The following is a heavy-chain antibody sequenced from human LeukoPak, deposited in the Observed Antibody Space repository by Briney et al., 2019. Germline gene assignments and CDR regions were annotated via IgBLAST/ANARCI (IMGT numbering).Heavy chain of an antibody. CDR2: ISYDGSNK. D-gene: IGHD6-13*01. Sequence: GGSLRLSCAASGFTFSSYAMHWVRQAPGKGLEWVAVISYDGSNKYYADSVKSRFTISRDNSKNTLYLQMNSLRAEDTAVYYCARIGSWYPPFGYFDYWGQGTLVTVSS. V-gene: IGHV3-30-3*01. J-gene: IGHJ4*02. CDR1: GFTFSSYA. CDR3: ARIGSWYPPFGYFDY.